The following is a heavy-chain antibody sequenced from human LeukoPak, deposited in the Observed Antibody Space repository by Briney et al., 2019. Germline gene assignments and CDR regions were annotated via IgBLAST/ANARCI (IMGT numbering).Heavy chain of an antibody. CDR2: ISWNSGSI. J-gene: IGHJ4*02. CDR3: AKAPLGWLSPNFDY. V-gene: IGHV3-9*01. D-gene: IGHD3-9*01. CDR1: GFTFDDYA. Sequence: GGSLRLSCAASGFTFDDYAMRWVRRAQGKGLDWVSGISWNSGSIAYADSVKGRFTISRDNAKNSLYLQMNSLRAEDTALYYCAKAPLGWLSPNFDYWGQGTLVTVSS.